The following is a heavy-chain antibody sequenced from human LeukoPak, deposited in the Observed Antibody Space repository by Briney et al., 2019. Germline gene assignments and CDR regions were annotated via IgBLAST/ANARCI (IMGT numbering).Heavy chain of an antibody. J-gene: IGHJ6*02. V-gene: IGHV1-2*02. D-gene: IGHD6-13*01. CDR2: INPNSGGT. CDR1: GYTFTGYY. CDR3: AREGIAAAGTSVYYYYGMDV. Sequence: GASVKVSCKASGYTFTGYYMHWVRQAPGQGLEWMGWINPNSGGTNYAQKFQGRVTMTRDTSISTAYMELSRLRSDDTAVYYCAREGIAAAGTSVYYYYGMDVWAKGPRSPSP.